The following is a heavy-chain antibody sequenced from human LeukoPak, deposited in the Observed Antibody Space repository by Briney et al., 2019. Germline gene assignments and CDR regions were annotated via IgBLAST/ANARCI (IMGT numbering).Heavy chain of an antibody. Sequence: GGSLRLSCAASGFTFSSYSMNWVRQAPGKGLEWVSSISSSSSYIYYADSVKGRSTISRDNAKNSLYLQMNSLRAEDTAVYYCARDLREYSGSYSYYWGQGTLVTVSS. CDR1: GFTFSSYS. J-gene: IGHJ4*02. D-gene: IGHD1-26*01. CDR3: ARDLREYSGSYSYY. V-gene: IGHV3-21*01. CDR2: ISSSSSYI.